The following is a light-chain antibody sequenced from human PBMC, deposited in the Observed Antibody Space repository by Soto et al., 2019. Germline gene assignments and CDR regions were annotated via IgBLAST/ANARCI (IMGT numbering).Light chain of an antibody. Sequence: DIQMTQSPSVMSASVGDRVTITCRASQGINSYLAWFQQKPGKAPKLLIYDASNLESGVPSRFSGSGSGTEFTLTISNLQPDDFATYYCQQYENYWTFGQGTKVDIK. J-gene: IGKJ1*01. V-gene: IGKV1-5*01. CDR2: DAS. CDR1: QGINSY. CDR3: QQYENYWT.